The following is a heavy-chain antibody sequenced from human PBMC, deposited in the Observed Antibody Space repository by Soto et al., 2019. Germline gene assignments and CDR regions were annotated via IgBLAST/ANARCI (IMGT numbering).Heavy chain of an antibody. V-gene: IGHV3-74*01. CDR3: ARVRYCSDNSCYSWFDY. Sequence: PGGSLRLSCVASGFTFSNYWMHWFRQAPGKGLGWVSRISSAGSSTTYADSVKGRFTISRDNAENSLHLQMNSLRAEDTAVYYCARVRYCSDNSCYSWFDYWGQGT. D-gene: IGHD2-15*01. CDR2: ISSAGSST. CDR1: GFTFSNYW. J-gene: IGHJ4*02.